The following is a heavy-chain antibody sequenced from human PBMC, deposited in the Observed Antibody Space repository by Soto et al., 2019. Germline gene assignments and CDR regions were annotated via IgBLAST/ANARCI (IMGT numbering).Heavy chain of an antibody. Sequence: QVQLQESGPGLVKPSETLSLTCTVSGGSIGNYYWNWIRQSAGKGLEWIGRISTSGSPNYNPSLKSRVTMSADTSKNQFSLNLTSVTAADTAVYYCARLRSSSSDYFDYWGQGTLFTVSS. J-gene: IGHJ4*02. CDR3: ARLRSSSSDYFDY. CDR2: ISTSGSP. V-gene: IGHV4-4*07. CDR1: GGSIGNYY. D-gene: IGHD6-6*01.